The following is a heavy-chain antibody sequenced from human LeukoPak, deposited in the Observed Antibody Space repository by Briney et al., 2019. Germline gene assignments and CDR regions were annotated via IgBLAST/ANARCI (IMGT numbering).Heavy chain of an antibody. CDR1: GGSISSLY. CDR2: IYYTGST. V-gene: IGHV4-59*08. J-gene: IGHJ4*02. Sequence: PSETLSLTCSVSGGSISSLYWSWIRQPPGKGLEWIGYIYYTGSTNYNPSLKSRVTMFVDMFKNQFSLRLSSVTAADTAVYYCARHRAYSSSSPFDYWGQGTLVTLSS. D-gene: IGHD6-6*01. CDR3: ARHRAYSSSSPFDY.